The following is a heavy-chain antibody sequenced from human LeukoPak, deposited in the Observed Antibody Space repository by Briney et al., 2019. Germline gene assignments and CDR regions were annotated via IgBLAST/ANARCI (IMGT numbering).Heavy chain of an antibody. D-gene: IGHD5-24*01. CDR3: ASGAWATRLHS. V-gene: IGHV4-34*12. CDR2: VFDGKTT. Sequence: SETLSLTCAVYGESLNYYYWSWIRQSPEKGLEWIGEVFDGKTTNYSPSLKSRVTISAVTSSNQFSLNLKSVTAADTAVYYCASGAWATRLHSWAQGTLVIVSS. CDR1: GESLNYYY. J-gene: IGHJ4*02.